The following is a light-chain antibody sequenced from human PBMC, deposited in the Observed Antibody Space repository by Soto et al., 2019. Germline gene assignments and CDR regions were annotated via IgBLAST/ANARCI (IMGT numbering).Light chain of an antibody. J-gene: IGKJ3*01. CDR1: QAVSSY. V-gene: IGKV1-27*01. CDR3: QKYNWPPFT. CDR2: AAS. Sequence: DIQMTQSPSSLSASVGDRVTISCRASQAVSSYLAWYQQKPGKAPRLLIYAASSLQSGVSSRFTGSGSGTDFTLTISSLLPEDVATYYCQKYNWPPFTFGPGTTVDLK.